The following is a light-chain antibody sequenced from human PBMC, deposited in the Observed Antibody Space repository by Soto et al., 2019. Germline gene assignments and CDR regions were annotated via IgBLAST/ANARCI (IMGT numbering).Light chain of an antibody. J-gene: IGLJ2*01. CDR1: SGDIGGYDY. Sequence: QSALTQPPSASGSPGQSVTISCTGTSGDIGGYDYVSWYQQHPGKAPKLMIYDVTKRPSGVPDRFSASKSGNTASLTISGLQAEDEADYYCCSYAGYYTVVFGGGTKLTVL. V-gene: IGLV2-11*01. CDR2: DVT. CDR3: CSYAGYYTVV.